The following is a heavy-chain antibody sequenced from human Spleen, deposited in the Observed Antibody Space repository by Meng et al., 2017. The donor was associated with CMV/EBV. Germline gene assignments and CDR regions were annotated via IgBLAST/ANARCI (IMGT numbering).Heavy chain of an antibody. CDR2: IRYDGSNK. J-gene: IGHJ4*02. CDR3: AIDRYSNYPSPDY. CDR1: GFIFSNYG. Sequence: GESLKISCAASGFIFSNYGIHWVRQAPGKGLEWVTFIRYDGSNKFYADSVKGRFTISRDNSKNTLYLQMNSLRAEDTAVYYCAIDRYSNYPSPDYWGQGTLVTVSS. D-gene: IGHD4-11*01. V-gene: IGHV3-30*02.